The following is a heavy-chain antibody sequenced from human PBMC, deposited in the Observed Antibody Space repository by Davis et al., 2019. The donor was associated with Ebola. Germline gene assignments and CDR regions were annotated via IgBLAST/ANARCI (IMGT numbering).Heavy chain of an antibody. CDR1: GFTFSSYA. D-gene: IGHD2-2*01. CDR3: ARDVVVVPAANSLLYYYYYGMDV. V-gene: IGHV3-30-3*01. J-gene: IGHJ6*02. Sequence: PGGSLRLSCAASGFTFSSYAMHWVRQAPGKGLEWVAVISYDGSNKYYADSVKGRFTISRDNSKNTLYLQMNSLRAEDTAVYYCARDVVVVPAANSLLYYYYYGMDVWGQGTTVTVSS. CDR2: ISYDGSNK.